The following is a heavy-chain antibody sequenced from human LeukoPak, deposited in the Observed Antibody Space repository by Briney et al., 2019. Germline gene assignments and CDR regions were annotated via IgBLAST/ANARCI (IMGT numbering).Heavy chain of an antibody. CDR3: AKQGAARQDYYMDV. V-gene: IGHV1-69*06. J-gene: IGHJ6*03. Sequence: SVKFSCKASGGSFSIYAITWVRQAPGQGLEWMGRIIPIFGTANYAQKFQGRVTITADIVSSTAYMEVNSLTSDDTAVYFCAKQGAARQDYYMDVWGNGTTVTVSS. CDR2: IIPIFGTA. D-gene: IGHD5-18*01. CDR1: GGSFSIYA.